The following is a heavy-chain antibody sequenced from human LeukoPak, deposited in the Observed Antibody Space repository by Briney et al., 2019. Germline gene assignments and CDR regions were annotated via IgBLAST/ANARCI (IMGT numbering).Heavy chain of an antibody. J-gene: IGHJ6*03. CDR3: ARDKTGHLVVRGYMDV. D-gene: IGHD6-13*01. Sequence: PGGSLRLSCAASGFTFSSYGMHWVRQAPGKGLEWVAFIRYDGSNKYYADSVKGRFTISRDNSKNTLYLQMNSLRAEDTAVYYCARDKTGHLVVRGYMDVWGKGTTITVSS. CDR1: GFTFSSYG. V-gene: IGHV3-30*02. CDR2: IRYDGSNK.